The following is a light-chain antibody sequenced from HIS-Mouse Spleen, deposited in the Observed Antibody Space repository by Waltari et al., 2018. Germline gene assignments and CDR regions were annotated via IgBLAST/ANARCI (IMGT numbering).Light chain of an antibody. CDR3: QVWDSSSDHVV. J-gene: IGLJ2*01. CDR1: NIGSKS. CDR2: DDS. V-gene: IGLV3-21*03. Sequence: SYVLTQPPSVSVAPGKTARITCGGNNIGSKSGHWYQQKPGQAPVLVVYDDSDRRSGSRERFAGSDAGNTATLTISRVEAGDEADYYCQVWDSSSDHVVFGGGTKLTVL.